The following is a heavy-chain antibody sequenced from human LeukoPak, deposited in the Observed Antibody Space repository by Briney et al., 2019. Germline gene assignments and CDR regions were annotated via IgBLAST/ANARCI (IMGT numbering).Heavy chain of an antibody. J-gene: IGHJ4*02. CDR3: AISVYDILTGYYSTFDY. CDR1: GYSISSCYY. Sequence: SESLSLTCAVSGYSISSCYYWGGIRQPPGKGLGGIGSIYHSGSTYYNPSLKSRVTISVDTSKNQFSLKLSSVTAADTAVYYCAISVYDILTGYYSTFDYWGQGTLVTVSS. CDR2: IYHSGST. V-gene: IGHV4-38-2*01. D-gene: IGHD3-9*01.